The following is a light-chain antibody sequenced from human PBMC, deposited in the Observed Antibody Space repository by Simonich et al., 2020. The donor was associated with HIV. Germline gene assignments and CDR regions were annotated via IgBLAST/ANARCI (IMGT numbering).Light chain of an antibody. J-gene: IGLJ2*01. V-gene: IGLV3-25*03. Sequence: SYELTQPPSVSVSPGQTASITCSGDKLGDKYACWYQQKPGQSPVLVIYQDSKRPSGIPERFSGSSSGTTVTLTISGVQAEDEADYYCQSADISGNVVFGGGTKLTVL. CDR3: QSADISGNVV. CDR2: QDS. CDR1: KLGDKY.